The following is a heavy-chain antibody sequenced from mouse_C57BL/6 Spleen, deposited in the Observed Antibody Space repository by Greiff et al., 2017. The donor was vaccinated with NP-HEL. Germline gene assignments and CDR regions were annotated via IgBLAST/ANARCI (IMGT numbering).Heavy chain of an antibody. CDR3: ARDADLDY. Sequence: EVQRVESGGGLVKPGGSLKLSCAASGFTFSSYAMSWVRQTPEKRLEWVATISDGGSYTYYPDNVKGRFTISRDNAKNNLYLQMSHLKSEDTAMYYCARDADLDYWGQGTTRTVSS. V-gene: IGHV5-4*01. CDR1: GFTFSSYA. J-gene: IGHJ2*01. CDR2: ISDGGSYT.